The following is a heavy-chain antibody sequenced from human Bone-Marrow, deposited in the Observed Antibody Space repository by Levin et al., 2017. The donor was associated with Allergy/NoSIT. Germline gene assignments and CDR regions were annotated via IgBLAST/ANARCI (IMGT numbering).Heavy chain of an antibody. Sequence: SGPTLVKPTETLTLTCTVSGFSLSNARMGVSWIRQPPGKALEWLAHIFSNDEKSYSTSLKSRLTISKDTSKSQVVLTMTNMDPVDTATYYCARSIVVVVAATRAYYYYYMDVWGKGTTVTVSS. CDR2: IFSNDEK. J-gene: IGHJ6*03. CDR1: GFSLSNARMG. CDR3: ARSIVVVVAATRAYYYYYMDV. V-gene: IGHV2-26*01. D-gene: IGHD2-15*01.